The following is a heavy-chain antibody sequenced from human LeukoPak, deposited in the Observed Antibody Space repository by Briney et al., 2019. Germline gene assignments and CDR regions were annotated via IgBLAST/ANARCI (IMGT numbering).Heavy chain of an antibody. CDR2: IYYSGST. J-gene: IGHJ4*02. D-gene: IGHD4-17*01. V-gene: IGHV4-31*03. CDR3: ASTPDYGDYVLGY. Sequence: SQTLSLTCTVSGGSISSGGYYWSWIRQHPGKALEWIGYIYYSGSTYYNPSLKSRVTISVDTSKNQFSLKLSSVTAADTAVYYCASTPDYGDYVLGYWGQGTLVTVSS. CDR1: GGSISSGGYY.